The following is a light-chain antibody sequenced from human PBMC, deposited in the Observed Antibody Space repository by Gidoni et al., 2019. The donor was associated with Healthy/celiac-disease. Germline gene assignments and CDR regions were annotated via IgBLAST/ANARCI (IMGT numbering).Light chain of an antibody. CDR2: AAS. V-gene: IGKV1-39*01. J-gene: IGKJ1*01. Sequence: DIQMTQSPSSLSASVGDRVTIPCRASQSISSYLNWYQQKPGKAPKLLIYAASSLQSGVPSRFSGSGSGTDFTLTISSLQPEDFATYYCQQSYSTPLTFXXXTKVEIK. CDR3: QQSYSTPLT. CDR1: QSISSY.